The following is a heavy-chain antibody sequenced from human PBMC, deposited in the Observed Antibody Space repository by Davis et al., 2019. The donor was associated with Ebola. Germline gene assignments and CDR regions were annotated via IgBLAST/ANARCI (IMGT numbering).Heavy chain of an antibody. Sequence: AASVKVSCKASGYTFKNSAISWVRQAPGQGLEWMGWISAYNGNTNYAQILQGRVTMTTDTSTGTAYMELRSLRSDDTAVYYCARWGMATIFNDYWGQGTLVTVSS. V-gene: IGHV1-18*01. CDR1: GYTFKNSA. CDR3: ARWGMATIFNDY. J-gene: IGHJ4*02. CDR2: ISAYNGNT. D-gene: IGHD5-24*01.